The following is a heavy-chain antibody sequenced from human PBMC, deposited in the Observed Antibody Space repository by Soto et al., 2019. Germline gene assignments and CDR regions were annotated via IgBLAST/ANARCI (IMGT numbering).Heavy chain of an antibody. CDR3: ARDRYYGSGSYYEFDY. Sequence: ASVKVSCKASGYTFTGYYMHWVRQAPGQGLEWMGWINPNSGGTNYAQKFQGWVTMTRDTSISTAYMELSRLRSDDTAVYYCARDRYYGSGSYYEFDYWGQGTLVTVSS. D-gene: IGHD3-10*01. J-gene: IGHJ4*02. V-gene: IGHV1-2*04. CDR2: INPNSGGT. CDR1: GYTFTGYY.